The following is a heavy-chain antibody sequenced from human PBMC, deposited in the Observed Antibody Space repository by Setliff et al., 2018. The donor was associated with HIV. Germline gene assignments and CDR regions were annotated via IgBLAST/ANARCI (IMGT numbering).Heavy chain of an antibody. CDR2: IYYSGST. D-gene: IGHD4-4*01. V-gene: IGHV4-30-4*08. CDR3: ARVRRDGNSFYD. Sequence: SETLSLTCAVSGGSISSGDYYWSWIRQPPGKGLEWIGYIYYSGSTYYNPSLRSRVTISLDTSKNQFSLKLSSVTAADTAVYFCARVRRDGNSFYDWGQGTLVTVSS. CDR1: GGSISSGDYY. J-gene: IGHJ4*02.